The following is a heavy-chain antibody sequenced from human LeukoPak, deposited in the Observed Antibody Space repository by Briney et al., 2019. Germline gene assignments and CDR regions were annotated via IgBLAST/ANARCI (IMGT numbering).Heavy chain of an antibody. J-gene: IGHJ6*04. Sequence: ASVNVSCKASGYTFTNYTMHWVRQAPGQRLEWMGWINAGNGNTKYSQKFQGRVTITRDTSASTAYMELSSLRSEDTAVYYCARDGRSGPAWYYCCMDVWGKGTTVTVSS. D-gene: IGHD6-19*01. CDR2: INAGNGNT. V-gene: IGHV1-3*01. CDR1: GYTFTNYT. CDR3: ARDGRSGPAWYYCCMDV.